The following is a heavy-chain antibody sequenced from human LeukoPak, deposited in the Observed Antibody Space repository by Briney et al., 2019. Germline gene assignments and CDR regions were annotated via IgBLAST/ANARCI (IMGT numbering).Heavy chain of an antibody. CDR1: GFTFSSYS. Sequence: KAGGSLRLSCAASGFTFSSYSMNWVRQAPGKGLEWVSSIRSSSSYIYYADSVKGRFTISRDNAKNSLYLQMNSLRAEDTAVYYCARADYGGNDAFDIWGQGTMVTVSS. V-gene: IGHV3-21*01. J-gene: IGHJ3*02. D-gene: IGHD4-17*01. CDR2: IRSSSSYI. CDR3: ARADYGGNDAFDI.